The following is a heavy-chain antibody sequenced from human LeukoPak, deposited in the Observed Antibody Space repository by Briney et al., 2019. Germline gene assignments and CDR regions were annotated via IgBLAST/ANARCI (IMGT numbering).Heavy chain of an antibody. CDR3: ARAGFTFSDYFGSFFDY. Sequence: PGGSLRLSCAASGFTFSSSAMNWVRQAPGKGLEWVSAINGGGGSTYYADSVKGRFTISRDNAKNSLYLQMNSLRAEDTAVYYCARAGFTFSDYFGSFFDYWGQGTLVTVSS. CDR1: GFTFSSSA. CDR2: INGGGGST. V-gene: IGHV3-23*01. D-gene: IGHD3-10*01. J-gene: IGHJ4*02.